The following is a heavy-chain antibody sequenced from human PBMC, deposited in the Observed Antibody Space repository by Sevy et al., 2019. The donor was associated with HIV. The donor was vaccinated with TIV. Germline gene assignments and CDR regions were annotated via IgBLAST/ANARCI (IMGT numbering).Heavy chain of an antibody. CDR1: GYSFTSYW. D-gene: IGHD3-16*01. CDR2: IYPGDSDT. J-gene: IGHJ4*02. CDR3: ARHDLGGTYAFDY. Sequence: GESLKISSKGSGYSFTSYWIGWVRLMPGKGLEWMGLIYPGDSDTKYSPSFQGQVTISADKSIGTAYLQWSSLKASDTAMYYCARHDLGGTYAFDYWGQGTLVTVSS. V-gene: IGHV5-51*01.